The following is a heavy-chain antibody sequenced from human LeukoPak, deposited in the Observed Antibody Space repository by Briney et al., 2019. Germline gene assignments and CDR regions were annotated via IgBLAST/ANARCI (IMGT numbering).Heavy chain of an antibody. CDR2: INHSGST. D-gene: IGHD4-17*01. CDR1: GGSFGGYY. Sequence: SETLSLTCAVYGGSFGGYYWTWIRQPPGKGLEWIGEINHSGSTNYNPSLKSRVTISVDTSKNQFSLKLSSVTAADTAVYYCARGRGKVTTVTRLYYWGQGTLVTVSS. J-gene: IGHJ4*02. V-gene: IGHV4-34*01. CDR3: ARGRGKVTTVTRLYY.